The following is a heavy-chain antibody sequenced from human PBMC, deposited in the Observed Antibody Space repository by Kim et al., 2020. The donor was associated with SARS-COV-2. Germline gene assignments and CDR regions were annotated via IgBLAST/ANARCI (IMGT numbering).Heavy chain of an antibody. CDR3: ARDLRGAVVAADYGMDV. CDR2: ISSSSYI. D-gene: IGHD2-15*01. J-gene: IGHJ6*02. V-gene: IGHV3-21*01. CDR1: GFTFSSYS. Sequence: GGSLRLSCAASGFTFSSYSMNWVRQAPGKGLEWVSSISSSSYIYYADSVKGRFTISRDNAKNSLYLQMNSLRAEDTAVYYCARDLRGAVVAADYGMDVWGQGTTVTVSS.